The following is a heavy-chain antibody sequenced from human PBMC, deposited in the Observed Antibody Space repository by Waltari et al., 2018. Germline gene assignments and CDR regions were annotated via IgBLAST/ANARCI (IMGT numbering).Heavy chain of an antibody. Sequence: QVQLVESGGGVVQPGGSLRLSCAASGFTFSSHGMHWVRQAPGKGLEWVAFIRYDGSNKYYADSVKGRFTISRDNSKNTLYLQMNSLRAEDTAVYYCAKVRGSTYFDYWGQGTLVTVSS. CDR3: AKVRGSTYFDY. CDR1: GFTFSSHG. V-gene: IGHV3-30*02. CDR2: IRYDGSNK. J-gene: IGHJ4*02. D-gene: IGHD3-10*01.